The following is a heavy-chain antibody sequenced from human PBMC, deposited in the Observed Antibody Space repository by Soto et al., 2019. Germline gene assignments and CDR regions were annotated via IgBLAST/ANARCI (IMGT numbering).Heavy chain of an antibody. Sequence: GGSLRLSCAASGFPFSSYVMSWVRQAPGKGLEWVSGISGGGSNTFYADSVKGRFTISGDNSKNTLLLQMNSLGAEDTAVYYCAKDSNKYSSSLRGRYFDYWGQGIGVTVSS. CDR1: GFPFSSYV. J-gene: IGHJ4*02. CDR2: ISGGGSNT. CDR3: AKDSNKYSSSLRGRYFDY. D-gene: IGHD4-4*01. V-gene: IGHV3-23*01.